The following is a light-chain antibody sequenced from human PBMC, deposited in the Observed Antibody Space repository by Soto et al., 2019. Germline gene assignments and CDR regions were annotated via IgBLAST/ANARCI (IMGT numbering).Light chain of an antibody. J-gene: IGKJ2*01. Sequence: EIVMTQSPATLSVSPGERATLSCRASQSISTELAWYQPKTGQPPRLLIYSASTRATGVPARFTGSGSGSEFTLTISGLQSEDFAVYYCQQGHSWPLTFGQGTRLEI. CDR1: QSISTE. CDR2: SAS. CDR3: QQGHSWPLT. V-gene: IGKV3-15*01.